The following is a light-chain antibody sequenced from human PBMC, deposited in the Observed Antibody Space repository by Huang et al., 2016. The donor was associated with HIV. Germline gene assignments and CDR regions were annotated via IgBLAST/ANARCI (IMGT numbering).Light chain of an antibody. CDR1: QSVSTN. V-gene: IGKV3-15*01. Sequence: ETEMTQFPATLSVSPGESATLSCRASQSVSTNLAGYQQKPGQAPRLLIYAASTRAAGVPGRLGGSGSGTGFTLTISSLQSEDFAIYYCLQYNTWPKTFGQGTRVDFK. J-gene: IGKJ1*01. CDR2: AAS. CDR3: LQYNTWPKT.